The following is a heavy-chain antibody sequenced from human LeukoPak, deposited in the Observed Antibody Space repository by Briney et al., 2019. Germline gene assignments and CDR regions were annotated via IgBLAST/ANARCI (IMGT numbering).Heavy chain of an antibody. J-gene: IGHJ4*02. CDR2: ISSSSSTI. Sequence: PVGSLRLSCAASGFTFSSYSMLWVRQAPGKGLEWVSYISSSSSTIYYADSVKGRFTISRDNAKNSLYLQMNTLRAEDTAVYYCARDRHKYNYDSGGYPPYWGQGTLVTVSS. CDR3: ARDRHKYNYDSGGYPPY. CDR1: GFTFSSYS. V-gene: IGHV3-48*01. D-gene: IGHD3-22*01.